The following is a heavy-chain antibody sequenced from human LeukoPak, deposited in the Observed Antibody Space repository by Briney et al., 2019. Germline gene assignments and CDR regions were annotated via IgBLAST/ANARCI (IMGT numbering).Heavy chain of an antibody. J-gene: IGHJ5*01. CDR3: ARGAYGDYDS. V-gene: IGHV3-23*01. CDR1: TFTFSSYA. Sequence: SLRPSCAASTFTFSSYAMSWVRQAPRKGLEWVSAISAGADSTYYADSVQGRFTISRDNSKNTLFLQMSGLRAEDTAVYFCARGAYGDYDSWGQGTLVTVSS. CDR2: ISAGADST. D-gene: IGHD4-17*01.